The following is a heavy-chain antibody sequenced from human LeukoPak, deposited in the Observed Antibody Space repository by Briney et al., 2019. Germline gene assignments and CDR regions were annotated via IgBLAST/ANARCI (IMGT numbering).Heavy chain of an antibody. CDR2: ISSSSSYI. Sequence: PGESLRLSCAASGFTFSSYSMNSVRQAPGKGLEWVSSISSSSSYIYYADSVKGRFTISRDNAKNSLYLQMNSLRAEDTAVYYCARDQDGVFTTFYYYMDVWGKGTTVTVSS. J-gene: IGHJ6*03. D-gene: IGHD3-10*02. CDR3: ARDQDGVFTTFYYYMDV. V-gene: IGHV3-21*01. CDR1: GFTFSSYS.